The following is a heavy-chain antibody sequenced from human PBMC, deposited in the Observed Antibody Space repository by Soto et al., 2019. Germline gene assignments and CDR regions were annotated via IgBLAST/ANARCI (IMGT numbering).Heavy chain of an antibody. CDR3: ARDRLKYSSGWFPRAFDY. J-gene: IGHJ4*02. V-gene: IGHV1-18*04. CDR1: GCTFTSYG. D-gene: IGHD6-19*01. Sequence: ASVKVSCKASGCTFTSYGISWVRQAPGQGLEWMGWISAYNGNTNYAQKLQGRVTMTTDTSTSTAYMELRSLRSDDTAVYYCARDRLKYSSGWFPRAFDYWGQGTLVTVSS. CDR2: ISAYNGNT.